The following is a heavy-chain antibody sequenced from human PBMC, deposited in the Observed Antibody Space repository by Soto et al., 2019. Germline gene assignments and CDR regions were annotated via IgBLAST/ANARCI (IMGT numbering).Heavy chain of an antibody. J-gene: IGHJ6*02. CDR2: IYHSGST. V-gene: IGHV4-30-2*01. Sequence: SETLSLTCAVSGGSISSGGYSWSGIRQPPGKGLEWIGYIYHSGSTYYNPSLKSRVTISVDRSKNQFSLKLSSVSAADTAVYYCANSYGGGYSYGVYYYCGMEVWGRGTRVIVAS. CDR3: ANSYGGGYSYGVYYYCGMEV. D-gene: IGHD5-18*01. CDR1: GGSISSGGYS.